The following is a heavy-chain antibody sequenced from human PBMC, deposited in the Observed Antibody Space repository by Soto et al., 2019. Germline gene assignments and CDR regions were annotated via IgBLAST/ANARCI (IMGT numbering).Heavy chain of an antibody. D-gene: IGHD3-10*01. J-gene: IGHJ4*02. CDR3: VRTAYHSGSYLPLD. Sequence: GGSLRLSCAASGFTFSSYSMNWVRQAPGKGLEWVSYISSSSSTIYYADSVKGRFTISRDNAKNSLYLQMNSLRDEDTAVYYWVRTAYHSGSYLPLDWGQGTRVTVSS. CDR2: ISSSSSTI. CDR1: GFTFSSYS. V-gene: IGHV3-48*02.